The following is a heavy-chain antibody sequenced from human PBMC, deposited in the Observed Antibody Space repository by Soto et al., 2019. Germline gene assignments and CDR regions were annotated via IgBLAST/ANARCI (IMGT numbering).Heavy chain of an antibody. CDR1: GGTFGSYS. D-gene: IGHD1-26*01. V-gene: IGHV1-69*01. J-gene: IGHJ4*02. CDR3: ARDGGRHSGGIDY. Sequence: QVQLVQSGAEVKKPGSSVKVSCKASGGTFGSYSINWVRQAPGQGLEWMGEIIPILGTANYAQKFQGRVTITADESTSTAYMELSSLRSEDTAVYYCARDGGRHSGGIDYWGQGTLVTVSS. CDR2: IIPILGTA.